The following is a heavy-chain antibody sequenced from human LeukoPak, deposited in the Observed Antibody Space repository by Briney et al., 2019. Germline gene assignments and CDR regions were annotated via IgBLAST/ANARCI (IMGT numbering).Heavy chain of an antibody. Sequence: ASVKVSCKASGYTFTGEYLYWARQTPGQGLEWMGWINPKTGDTDSAQNFQGRVTMTRDTSITTVYMELSSLTSDNTAVYYCARGYYGMDVWGQGTTVTVSS. CDR1: GYTFTGEY. V-gene: IGHV1-2*02. CDR2: INPKTGDT. CDR3: ARGYYGMDV. J-gene: IGHJ6*02.